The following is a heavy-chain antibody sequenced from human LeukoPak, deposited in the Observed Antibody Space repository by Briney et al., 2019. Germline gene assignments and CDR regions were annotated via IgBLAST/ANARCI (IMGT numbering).Heavy chain of an antibody. V-gene: IGHV3-74*01. Sequence: GGSLRLSCAASGFTFSSYYMHWVRQGPRKGLVWVSRINNDGSRTRYADSVKGRFTISRDNSKNTLYLQMNSLRAEDTAVYYCARDARGYFDYWGQGTLVTVSS. CDR1: GFTFSSYY. J-gene: IGHJ4*02. CDR3: ARDARGYFDY. D-gene: IGHD3-16*01. CDR2: INNDGSRT.